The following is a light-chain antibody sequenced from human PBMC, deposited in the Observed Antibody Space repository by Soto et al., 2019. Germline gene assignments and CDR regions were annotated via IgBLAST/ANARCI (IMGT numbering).Light chain of an antibody. J-gene: IGKJ2*01. CDR3: QQSYSTPYT. CDR2: TAA. Sequence: IHMTQSPSSLSASVGDRVTITCRASQRITTYLNWYQQKPGKAPKLLISTAATLQGGVPSRFSGRGSGTDFTLTITTLQPEDFATYFCQQSYSTPYTFGQGTKLEI. CDR1: QRITTY. V-gene: IGKV1-39*01.